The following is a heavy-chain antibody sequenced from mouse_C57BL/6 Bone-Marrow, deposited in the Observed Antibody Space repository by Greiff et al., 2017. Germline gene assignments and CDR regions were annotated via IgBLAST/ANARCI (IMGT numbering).Heavy chain of an antibody. CDR1: GYTFTSSG. CDR3: ARSIALAY. Sequence: QVQLKESGAELVKPGASVKLSCKASGYTFTSSGMNWVKQRHGQGLEWIGMINPNSGSTNYNEKFQSKATLTVDKYSSTSYMQLSSPTAEDSAVYYCARSIALAYWGQGTLVTVSA. CDR2: INPNSGST. J-gene: IGHJ3*01. V-gene: IGHV1-64*01.